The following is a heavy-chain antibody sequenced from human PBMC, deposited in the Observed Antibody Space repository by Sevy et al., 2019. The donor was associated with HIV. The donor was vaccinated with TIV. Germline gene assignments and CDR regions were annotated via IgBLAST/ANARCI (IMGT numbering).Heavy chain of an antibody. CDR1: GFTFSSYA. D-gene: IGHD3-22*01. V-gene: IGHV3-23*01. CDR2: ISGSGGST. J-gene: IGHJ4*02. Sequence: GGSLRLSCAASGFTFSSYAMSWVRQAPGKGLEWVSAISGSGGSTYYADSVKGRFTISRDNSKNTLYLQMNSLRAEDTAVYYCAKEGIMIVVVIQYYFDYWGQGTLVTVSS. CDR3: AKEGIMIVVVIQYYFDY.